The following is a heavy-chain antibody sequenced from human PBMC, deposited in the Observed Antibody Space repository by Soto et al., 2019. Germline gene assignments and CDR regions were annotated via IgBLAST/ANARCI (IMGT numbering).Heavy chain of an antibody. CDR2: IWYDGSNK. J-gene: IGHJ6*02. CDR3: AREGRGSYYHPLDGMDV. V-gene: IGHV3-33*01. D-gene: IGHD1-26*01. Sequence: PGGSLRLSCAASGFTFSSYGMHWVRQAPGKGLEWVAVIWYDGSNKYYADSVKGRFTISRDNSKNTLYLQMNSLRAEDTAVYYCAREGRGSYYHPLDGMDVWGQGTTVTVSS. CDR1: GFTFSSYG.